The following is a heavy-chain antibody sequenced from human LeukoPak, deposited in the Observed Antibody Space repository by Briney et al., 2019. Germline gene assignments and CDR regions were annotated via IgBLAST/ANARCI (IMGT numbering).Heavy chain of an antibody. CDR3: ARHHGSGRDGPLSWFDP. J-gene: IGHJ5*02. Sequence: PSETLSLTCNVSGGSISNYYWSWIRQPPGKGLEWIGYIYYSGSTNYNPSLKSRVTISVDTSKNQFSLKLSSVTAADTAVYYCARHHGSGRDGPLSWFDPWGKGTLVTVSS. D-gene: IGHD3-10*01. V-gene: IGHV4-59*01. CDR2: IYYSGST. CDR1: GGSISNYY.